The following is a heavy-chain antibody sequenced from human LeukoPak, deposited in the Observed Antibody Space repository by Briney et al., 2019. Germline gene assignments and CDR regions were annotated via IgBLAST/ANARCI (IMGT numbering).Heavy chain of an antibody. D-gene: IGHD4-17*01. V-gene: IGHV3-21*01. CDR3: ARAVYGFDAFDI. J-gene: IGHJ3*02. CDR2: ISSSSSYI. CDR1: GFTISSYS. Sequence: GGSLSLSCAASGFTISSYSMNWVRQAPGKGLEWVSSISSSSSYIYYADSVKSQFTISRDNAKNSLYLQMNSLRAEDTAVYYCARAVYGFDAFDIWGQGTMVTVSS.